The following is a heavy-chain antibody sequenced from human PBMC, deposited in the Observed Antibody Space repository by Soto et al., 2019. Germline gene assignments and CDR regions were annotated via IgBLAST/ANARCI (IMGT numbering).Heavy chain of an antibody. CDR1: GFTFINYA. D-gene: IGHD2-2*01. Sequence: EVQLLESGGGLVQPGGSLRLSCAASGFTFINYAINWVRQAPGKGLEWVSGIRGSGGSTYYADSVKGRFTISRDNFKNTVYMVMNRLRAEDTAVYYCAKSVRDKLLCGVDYWGQGPLVTVSS. V-gene: IGHV3-23*01. J-gene: IGHJ4*02. CDR2: IRGSGGST. CDR3: AKSVRDKLLCGVDY.